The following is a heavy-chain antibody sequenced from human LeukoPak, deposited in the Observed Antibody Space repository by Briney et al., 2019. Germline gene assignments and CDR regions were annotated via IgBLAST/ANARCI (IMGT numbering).Heavy chain of an antibody. Sequence: GGSLRLSCAASGFTFSSYWMHWVRQAPGKGLVWVSRINSDGSSTSYADSVKGRFTISRDNAKNTLYLQMNSLRAEDTAVYYCAKAGFTGELSYWGQGTLVTVSS. CDR2: INSDGSST. V-gene: IGHV3-74*01. J-gene: IGHJ4*02. CDR1: GFTFSSYW. D-gene: IGHD3-16*02. CDR3: AKAGFTGELSY.